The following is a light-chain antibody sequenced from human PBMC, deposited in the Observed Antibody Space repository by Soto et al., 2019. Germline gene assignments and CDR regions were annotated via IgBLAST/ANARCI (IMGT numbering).Light chain of an antibody. CDR3: QQYNNWPRT. CDR1: QSVSNNY. CDR2: GAS. V-gene: IGKV3-20*01. Sequence: EIVLTQSPATLSLSPGEIATLSCRASQSVSNNYLAWYQQKPGQAPRLLIYGASNRATGIPDRFSGSGSGTDLTLTISRLEPEDFALYYCQQYNNWPRTFGQGTKVDIK. J-gene: IGKJ1*01.